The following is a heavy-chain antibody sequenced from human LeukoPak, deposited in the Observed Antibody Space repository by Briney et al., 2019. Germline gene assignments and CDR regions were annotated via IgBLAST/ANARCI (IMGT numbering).Heavy chain of an antibody. CDR3: ATVGRIGGPASKSFPRPFDV. J-gene: IGHJ6*04. Sequence: ASVKVSCKASGYTFTDYYMHWVQQAPGKGLEWMGRVDPEDGEAIYAEKFQGRVTITADTSTDTAYMELSSLRSEDTAVYYCATVGRIGGPASKSFPRPFDVWGKGTTVTVSS. V-gene: IGHV1-69-2*01. D-gene: IGHD2-2*01. CDR1: GYTFTDYY. CDR2: VDPEDGEA.